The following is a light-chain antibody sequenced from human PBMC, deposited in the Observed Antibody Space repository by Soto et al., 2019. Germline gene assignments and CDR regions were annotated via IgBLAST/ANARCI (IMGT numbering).Light chain of an antibody. Sequence: IQMTQSPSSLSASVGDRVNITCRASQSINDYLNWYQQKPGTAPRLLIYAASNLQSGFPSRFSGSGSGTDFNLTISSLQPEDFATYYCQQLNSYPPTFGQGTRLDIK. CDR1: QSINDY. CDR2: AAS. V-gene: IGKV1-17*01. CDR3: QQLNSYPPT. J-gene: IGKJ5*01.